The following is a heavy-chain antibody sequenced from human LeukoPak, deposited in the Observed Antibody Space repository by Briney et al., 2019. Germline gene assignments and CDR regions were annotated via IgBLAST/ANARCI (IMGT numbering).Heavy chain of an antibody. V-gene: IGHV4-30-2*01. D-gene: IGHD4-17*01. CDR3: ARVSYGDPWFGMDV. CDR1: GGSISSGGYS. Sequence: PSQTLSLTCAVSGGSISSGGYSWSWIRQPPGKGLEWIGYIYHSGSTYYNPSLKSRVTISVDRSKNQFSLKLSSVTAADTAVYYCARVSYGDPWFGMDVWGQGTTVTVSS. J-gene: IGHJ6*02. CDR2: IYHSGST.